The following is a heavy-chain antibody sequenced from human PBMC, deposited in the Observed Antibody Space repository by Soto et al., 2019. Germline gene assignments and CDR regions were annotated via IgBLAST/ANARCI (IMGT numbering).Heavy chain of an antibody. CDR1: GDTFSSYT. J-gene: IGHJ6*02. V-gene: IGHV1-69*02. Sequence: QVQLVQSGAEVKKPGSSVKVSCKASGDTFSSYTISWVRQAPEQGLEWMGRTIPVLAITDYARKLQGRVTINADTSTSTVYTELSSLRSEDTAMYYCGIARYDRRYLYYGMDIWGQGTTVTVSS. CDR3: GIARYDRRYLYYGMDI. D-gene: IGHD3-22*01. CDR2: TIPVLAIT.